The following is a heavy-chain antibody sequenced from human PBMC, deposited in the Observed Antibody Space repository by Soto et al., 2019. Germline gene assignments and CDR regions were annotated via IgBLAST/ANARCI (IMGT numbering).Heavy chain of an antibody. Sequence: QVQLVQSGAEVKKPGASVKVSCKASGYTFTSYAMHWVRQAPGQRLEWMGWINAGNGNTKYSQKFQGRVTITRDTSASTAYMELSRLRSEDTAVYYCARSIAAAGLFDSWGQGTLVTVSS. V-gene: IGHV1-3*01. D-gene: IGHD6-13*01. CDR1: GYTFTSYA. CDR3: ARSIAAAGLFDS. J-gene: IGHJ4*02. CDR2: INAGNGNT.